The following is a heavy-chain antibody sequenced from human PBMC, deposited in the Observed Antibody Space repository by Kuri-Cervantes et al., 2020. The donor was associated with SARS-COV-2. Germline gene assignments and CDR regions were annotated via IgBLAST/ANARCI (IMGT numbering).Heavy chain of an antibody. CDR3: TRVKLLWFGEFS. D-gene: IGHD3-10*01. CDR1: GFTFGDYA. J-gene: IGHJ4*02. V-gene: IGHV3-49*04. CDR2: IRSKAYGGTT. Sequence: GESLKISCTASGFTFGDYAMSWVRQAPGKGLGWVGFIRSKAYGGTTEYAASVKGRFTISRDDSKSIAYLQMNSLKTEDTAVYYCTRVKLLWFGEFSWGQGTLVTVSS.